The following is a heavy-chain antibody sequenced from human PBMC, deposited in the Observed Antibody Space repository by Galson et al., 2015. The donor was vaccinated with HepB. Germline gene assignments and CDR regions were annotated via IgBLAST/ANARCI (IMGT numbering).Heavy chain of an antibody. V-gene: IGHV3-30*04. Sequence: SLRLSCAASGFAFSSYAMHWVRQAPGKGLEWVAGVIYGGSKKYYADSVKGRFTISSDNSKNTLYLQMNSLRAEDTAMYYCETDGYDFDYWGREPWSPSPQ. CDR3: ETDGYDFDY. CDR1: GFAFSSYA. D-gene: IGHD5-12*01. J-gene: IGHJ4*02. CDR2: VIYGGSKK.